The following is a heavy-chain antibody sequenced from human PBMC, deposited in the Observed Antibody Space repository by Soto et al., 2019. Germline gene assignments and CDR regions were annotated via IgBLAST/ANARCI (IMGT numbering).Heavy chain of an antibody. J-gene: IGHJ4*02. CDR1: GFTFSNAW. CDR2: IKSKTDGGTT. CDR3: TTDAGDDSSGYPSFGY. V-gene: IGHV3-15*07. D-gene: IGHD3-22*01. Sequence: EVQLVESGGGLVKPGGSLRLSCAASGFTFSNAWMNWVRQAPGKGLEWFGRIKSKTDGGTTDHAAPVKGRFTISRDDSKNTLYLQMNSLKTEDTAVYYCTTDAGDDSSGYPSFGYWGQGTLVTVSS.